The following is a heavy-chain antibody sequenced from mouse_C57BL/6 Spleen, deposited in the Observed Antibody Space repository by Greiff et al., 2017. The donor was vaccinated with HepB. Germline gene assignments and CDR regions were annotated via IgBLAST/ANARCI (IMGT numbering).Heavy chain of an antibody. CDR2: INPNNGGT. CDR1: GYTFTDYN. CDR3: ARERQLRLRYAMDY. J-gene: IGHJ4*01. V-gene: IGHV1-22*01. Sequence: VQLKQSGPELVKPGASVKMSCKASGYTFTDYNMHWVKQSHGKSLEWIGYINPNNGGTSYNQKFKGKATLTVNKSSSTAYMELRSLTSEDSAVYYCARERQLRLRYAMDYWGQGTSVTVSS. D-gene: IGHD3-2*02.